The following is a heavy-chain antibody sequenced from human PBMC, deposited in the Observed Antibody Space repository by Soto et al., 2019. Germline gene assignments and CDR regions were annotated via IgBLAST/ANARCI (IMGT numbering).Heavy chain of an antibody. D-gene: IGHD2-15*01. J-gene: IGHJ5*02. Sequence: EVQLLESGGGLAQPGESLTLSCAASGFMFSGYAMSWVRQAPGQGLEWVSAVSNSGTSTSYADSVKGRFTISRDNSKNPLYLQMSSLGAEDTALYYCVKDLAASGWFDPWGQGTLVIVSS. CDR3: VKDLAASGWFDP. CDR1: GFMFSGYA. V-gene: IGHV3-23*01. CDR2: VSNSGTST.